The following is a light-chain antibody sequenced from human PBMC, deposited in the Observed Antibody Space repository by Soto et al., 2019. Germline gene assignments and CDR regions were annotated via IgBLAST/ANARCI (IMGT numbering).Light chain of an antibody. V-gene: IGLV2-14*01. CDR1: SSDVGAYTY. CDR2: EVT. CDR3: SSYTSSSTWV. Sequence: QSALTQPASVSGSPGQSITISCTGTSSDVGAYTYVSWYQQCPGKAPKLIIYEVTNRPSGVSNRFSGSKSGNTASLTISGLQAEDEADYYCSSYTSSSTWVFGGGTKLTVL. J-gene: IGLJ3*02.